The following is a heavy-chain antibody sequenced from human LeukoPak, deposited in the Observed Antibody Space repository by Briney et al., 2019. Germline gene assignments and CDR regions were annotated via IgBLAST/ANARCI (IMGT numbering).Heavy chain of an antibody. D-gene: IGHD1-20*01. CDR3: ARDRNWKPDY. J-gene: IGHJ4*02. Sequence: FLRLSCAASGFTFSSYGIHWVRQAPGKGLEWVAVIWYDGSNKYYADSVKGRFTISRDNSKNTLYLQMNSLRAEDTAVYYCARDRNWKPDYWGQGTLVTVSS. CDR1: GFTFSSYG. V-gene: IGHV3-33*01. CDR2: IWYDGSNK.